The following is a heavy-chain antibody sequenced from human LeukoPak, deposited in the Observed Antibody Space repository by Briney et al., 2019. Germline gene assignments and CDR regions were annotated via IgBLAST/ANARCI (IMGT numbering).Heavy chain of an antibody. Sequence: SETLSLTCTVSGASITSGGYYWSWIRQPPGERLEWIGYIYYSGSTNYNPSLKSRVTISVDTPKNLFSLKLSSMSAADTAVYYCARVNAYYYYTDVWGKGTTVTVS. CDR3: ARVNAYYYYTDV. CDR1: GASITSGGYY. D-gene: IGHD2-8*01. J-gene: IGHJ6*03. CDR2: IYYSGST. V-gene: IGHV4-61*08.